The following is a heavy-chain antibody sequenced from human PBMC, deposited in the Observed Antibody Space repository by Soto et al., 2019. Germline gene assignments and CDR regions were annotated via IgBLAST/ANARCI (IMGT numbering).Heavy chain of an antibody. Sequence: ASVRVSCKACGYTFTGYYIHWVRQAPGQGLEWMGGINPNSGASNYAQKFQGRVTMTRDTSISTAYMELSRLTSDDTAVYYCARYCRSPTCQFDPWGQATLVTLSS. CDR2: INPNSGAS. CDR1: GYTFTGYY. V-gene: IGHV1-2*02. D-gene: IGHD2-2*01. J-gene: IGHJ5*02. CDR3: ARYCRSPTCQFDP.